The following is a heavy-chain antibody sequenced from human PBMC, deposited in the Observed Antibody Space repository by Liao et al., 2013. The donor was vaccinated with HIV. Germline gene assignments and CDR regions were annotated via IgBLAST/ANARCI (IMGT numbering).Heavy chain of an antibody. Sequence: QVQLQESGPGLVKPSQTLSLTCTVSGGSISSGDYYWSWIRQPPGKGLEWIGEINHSGSTNYNPSLKSRVTISVDTSKNQFSLKLSSVTAADTAVYYCARDGRDCSSTSCYHYYYMDVWGKGTTVTVSS. CDR1: GGSISSGDYY. D-gene: IGHD2-2*01. V-gene: IGHV4-30-4*08. CDR3: ARDGRDCSSTSCYHYYYMDV. J-gene: IGHJ6*03. CDR2: INHSGST.